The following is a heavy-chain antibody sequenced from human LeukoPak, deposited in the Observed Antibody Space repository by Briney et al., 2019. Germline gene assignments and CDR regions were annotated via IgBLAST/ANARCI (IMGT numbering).Heavy chain of an antibody. D-gene: IGHD2-2*01. V-gene: IGHV3-7*04. CDR3: ARDRRKCSSTSCYYGMDV. Sequence: GGSLRLSCAASGFTFSSYWMSWVRQAPGKGLEWVANIKQDGSETYYVYSVKGRFTISRDNAKNYLYLQMNSLRAEDTAVYYCARDRRKCSSTSCYYGMDVWGQGTTVTVSS. CDR1: GFTFSSYW. CDR2: IKQDGSET. J-gene: IGHJ6*02.